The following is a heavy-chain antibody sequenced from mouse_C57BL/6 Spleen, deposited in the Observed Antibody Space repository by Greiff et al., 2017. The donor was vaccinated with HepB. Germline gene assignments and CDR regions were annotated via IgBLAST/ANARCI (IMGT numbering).Heavy chain of an antibody. CDR1: GFTFSSYA. CDR3: ARGGGQRIDYYAMDY. V-gene: IGHV5-4*03. D-gene: IGHD3-3*01. CDR2: ISDGGSYT. J-gene: IGHJ4*01. Sequence: DVKLVESGGGLVKPGGSLKLSCAASGFTFSSYAMSWVRQTPEKRLEWVATISDGGSYTYYPDNVKGRFTISRDNAKNNLYLQMSHLKSEDTAMYYCARGGGQRIDYYAMDYWGQGTSVTVSS.